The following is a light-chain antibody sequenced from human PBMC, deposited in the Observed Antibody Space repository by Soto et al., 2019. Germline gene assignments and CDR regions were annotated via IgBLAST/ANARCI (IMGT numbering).Light chain of an antibody. Sequence: QSVLTQPPSVSGAPGQRVTISCTGSSSNIGAGYDVHWYQQLPGTAPKLLIYGNSNRPSGVPDRFSGSKSGTSASLAITGRQAEDEAADYCQSYDSSVSYVFGTGTKVTVL. V-gene: IGLV1-40*01. CDR1: SSNIGAGYD. J-gene: IGLJ1*01. CDR3: QSYDSSVSYV. CDR2: GNS.